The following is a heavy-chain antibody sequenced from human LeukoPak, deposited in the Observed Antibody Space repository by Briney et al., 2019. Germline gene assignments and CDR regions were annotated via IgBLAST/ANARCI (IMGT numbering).Heavy chain of an antibody. CDR3: AGVTRIAIFGGFNIRHDY. J-gene: IGHJ4*02. CDR2: INTSSGGT. CDR1: LYTFTGYS. Sequence: ASVKVTCTASLYTFTGYSIHGVWHTPAQGLAWMGCINTSSGGTNYAQKFQGRVTMTRDTTITTVYMELSSLGSDDTAVYYYAGVTRIAIFGGFNIRHDYWGQGTLVTVSS. D-gene: IGHD3-3*01. V-gene: IGHV1-2*02.